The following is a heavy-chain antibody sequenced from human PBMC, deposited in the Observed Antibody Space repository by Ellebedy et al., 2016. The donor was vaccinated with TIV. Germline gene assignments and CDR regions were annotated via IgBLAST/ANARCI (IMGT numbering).Heavy chain of an antibody. D-gene: IGHD4-17*01. CDR1: GVTFSSYS. CDR2: ISSSSSYI. Sequence: PGRSLRLSCAASGVTFSSYSMNWVRQAPGKGLEWVSSISSSSSYIYYADSVKGRFTISRDNAKNSLYLQMNSLRAEDTAVYYCAREGTTVTPNGYYGMDVWGQGTTVTVSS. V-gene: IGHV3-21*01. CDR3: AREGTTVTPNGYYGMDV. J-gene: IGHJ6*02.